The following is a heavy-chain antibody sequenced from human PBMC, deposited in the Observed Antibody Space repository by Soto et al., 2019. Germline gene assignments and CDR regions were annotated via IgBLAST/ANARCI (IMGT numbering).Heavy chain of an antibody. V-gene: IGHV4-34*01. Sequence: SETMSLTCAVYGGSFSSYHWSWIRQTPGKGLEWIGEINHLTTTNYNPSLKSRVIISLDTPKNQSSLKLSSVTAADTAVYYCARGYDTALAPIFWGQGILVTVSS. CDR1: GGSFSSYH. CDR2: INHLTTT. J-gene: IGHJ4*02. D-gene: IGHD5-18*01. CDR3: ARGYDTALAPIF.